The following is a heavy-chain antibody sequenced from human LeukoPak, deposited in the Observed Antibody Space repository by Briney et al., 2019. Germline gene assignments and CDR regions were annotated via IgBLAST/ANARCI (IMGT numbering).Heavy chain of an antibody. CDR2: INQDRSEK. V-gene: IGHV3-7*01. J-gene: IGHJ6*02. D-gene: IGHD2-2*02. CDR3: ARDHCSSSSCYTYYGMEL. CDR1: GFSFSSYW. Sequence: GGPLRLSCAASGFSFSSYWMNWVRQVPGKGLEWVANINQDRSEKSYVDSVKGRFTISRDNAKNSLYLQMNSLRAEDTAVYYCARDHCSSSSCYTYYGMELWGQGTTVTVSS.